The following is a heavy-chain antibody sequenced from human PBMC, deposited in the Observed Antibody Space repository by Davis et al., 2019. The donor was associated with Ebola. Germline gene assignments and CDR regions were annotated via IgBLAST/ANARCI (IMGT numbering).Heavy chain of an antibody. J-gene: IGHJ4*02. D-gene: IGHD3-22*01. V-gene: IGHV4-4*02. CDR3: AREQTYYYDSTGYHTRFYFDF. CDR2: IYHPGST. CDR1: GASISNSNW. Sequence: PSETLSLTCAVSGASISNSNWWSWVRQAPGKGLEWIGDIYHPGSTNYNPSLKSRVTISVDKSKNQFSLKLTSVTAADTAVYYCAREQTYYYDSTGYHTRFYFDFWGQGTLVTVSS.